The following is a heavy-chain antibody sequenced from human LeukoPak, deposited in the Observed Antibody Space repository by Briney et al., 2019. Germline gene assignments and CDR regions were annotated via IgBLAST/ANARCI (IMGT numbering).Heavy chain of an antibody. D-gene: IGHD2-21*02. CDR3: AKDSGDWNYFDY. Sequence: QPGGSLRLSCAASGFTFSSYVMSWVRQAPGKGLEWVSSISGSGDTTYYTDSVRGRFTISRDNSKNTLYLQMDSPRAADTAAYSCAKDSGDWNYFDYWGQGTQVTVSS. CDR2: ISGSGDTT. V-gene: IGHV3-23*01. CDR1: GFTFSSYV. J-gene: IGHJ4*02.